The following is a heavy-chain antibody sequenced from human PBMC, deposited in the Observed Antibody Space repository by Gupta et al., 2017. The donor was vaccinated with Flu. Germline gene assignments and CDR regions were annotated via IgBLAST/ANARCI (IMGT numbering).Heavy chain of an antibody. CDR3: ARDRGGSGGSGQIGGVFDP. D-gene: IGHD2-15*01. Sequence: EVQLVESGGGLVQPGGSLRLSVAASGFTFSNYWMSWVRQAPGKGLEGVANIKQDGGAKYDVDAGSGRFTISRDNAKNSLYLQMTRRSVEDTAIYYCARDRGGSGGSGQIGGVFDPWGQGPLVIGSS. J-gene: IGHJ5*02. CDR2: IKQDGGAK. V-gene: IGHV3-7*01. CDR1: GFTFSNYW.